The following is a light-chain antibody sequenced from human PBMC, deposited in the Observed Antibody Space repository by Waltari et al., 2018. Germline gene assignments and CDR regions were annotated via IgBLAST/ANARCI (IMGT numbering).Light chain of an antibody. CDR2: DVT. CDR1: SSDVGRYNY. Sequence: QSALTQPRSVSGSPGQSVTISCTGTSSDVGRYNYVSWYQQHPGKAPKLMIYDVTKLPSGVPDRFSGSKSGNTASLTISVLQAEDEADYYCYSYTGHYTPYVFGTGTKVTVL. CDR3: YSYTGHYTPYV. V-gene: IGLV2-11*01. J-gene: IGLJ1*01.